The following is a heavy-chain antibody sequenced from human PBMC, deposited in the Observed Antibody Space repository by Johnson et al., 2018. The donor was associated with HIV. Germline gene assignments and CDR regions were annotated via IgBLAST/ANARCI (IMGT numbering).Heavy chain of an antibody. CDR2: ISYDGSIK. J-gene: IGHJ3*02. Sequence: QMQLVESGGGVVQPGRSLRLSCAASAFSFSNYPMHWVRQAPGKGLEWVAVISYDGSIKYYADSVKGRFTISRDNSKNTLYLQMNSQRAEDTAVYYCATIRTAGTGDAFDIWGQGTMVTVSS. CDR3: ATIRTAGTGDAFDI. D-gene: IGHD1-14*01. V-gene: IGHV3-30*04. CDR1: AFSFSNYP.